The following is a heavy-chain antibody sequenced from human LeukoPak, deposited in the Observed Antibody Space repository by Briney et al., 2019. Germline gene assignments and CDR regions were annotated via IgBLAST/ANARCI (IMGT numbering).Heavy chain of an antibody. CDR1: GVTFSSYG. CDR2: ISYDGSNK. V-gene: IGHV3-30*03. CDR3: ARYFSQLVAGLDY. Sequence: PGGSLTLSCAASGVTFSSYGMHWGRQAPGQGLELVSVISYDGSNKYYADSVKGRFTISRDNTKNTLYLQMNSLRAEDTAVYYCARYFSQLVAGLDYWGQGTLVTVSS. D-gene: IGHD5-12*01. J-gene: IGHJ4*02.